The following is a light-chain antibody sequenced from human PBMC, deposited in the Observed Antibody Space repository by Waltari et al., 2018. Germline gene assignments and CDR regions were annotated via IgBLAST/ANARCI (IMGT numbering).Light chain of an antibody. CDR2: AAS. V-gene: IGKV1-27*01. CDR1: QDVSFY. CDR3: QRYNTVPVT. Sequence: DIQVNQSPSALSASVGDRVTITCRASQDVSFYLAWYQQKPGEVPKLLIYAASTLQSGVPSRFSGSGSGTDFTLTIDSLQPEDVATYYCQRYNTVPVTFGGGTKVEIK. J-gene: IGKJ4*01.